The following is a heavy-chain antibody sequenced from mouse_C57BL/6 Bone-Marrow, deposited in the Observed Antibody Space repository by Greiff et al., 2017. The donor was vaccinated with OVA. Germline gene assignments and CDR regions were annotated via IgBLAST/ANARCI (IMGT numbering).Heavy chain of an antibody. CDR1: GYTFTSYW. CDR3: ASAAYYSKLY. V-gene: IGHV1-64*01. D-gene: IGHD2-5*01. Sequence: QVQLQQPGAELVKPGASVKLSCKASGYTFTSYWMHWVKQRPGQGLEWIGMIHPNSGSTNYNEKLKSKATLTVDKSSSTAYMQLSSLTSEDSAVYYCASAAYYSKLYWGQGTTLTVSS. CDR2: IHPNSGST. J-gene: IGHJ2*01.